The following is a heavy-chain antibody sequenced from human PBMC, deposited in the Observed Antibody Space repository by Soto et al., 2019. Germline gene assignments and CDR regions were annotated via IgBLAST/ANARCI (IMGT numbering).Heavy chain of an antibody. Sequence: EVQLLESGGGLVQPGESLRLSCAASGFTFSSYAMSWVRQAPGKGLEWVSVISGSDDSTYYADSVKGRFTISRDNSKHTLYLKMNSLRVEDTAMYYCAKRSSSFTFDYWGQGTLVNVSS. CDR3: AKRSSSFTFDY. CDR2: ISGSDDST. V-gene: IGHV3-23*01. D-gene: IGHD3-3*01. CDR1: GFTFSSYA. J-gene: IGHJ4*02.